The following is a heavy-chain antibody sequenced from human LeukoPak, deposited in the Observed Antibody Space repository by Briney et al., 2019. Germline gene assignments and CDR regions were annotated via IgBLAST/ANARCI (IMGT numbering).Heavy chain of an antibody. CDR2: INNSGST. CDR3: ARGPRAMVRGVIITSPYYYGMDV. V-gene: IGHV4-34*01. J-gene: IGHJ6*02. D-gene: IGHD3-10*01. Sequence: SETLSLTCAVYGGSFSGYYWSWIRRPPGKGLEWIGEINNSGSTNYNPSLKSRVTISVDTSKNQFSLKLSSVTAADTAVYYCARGPRAMVRGVIITSPYYYGMDVWGQGTTVTVSS. CDR1: GGSFSGYY.